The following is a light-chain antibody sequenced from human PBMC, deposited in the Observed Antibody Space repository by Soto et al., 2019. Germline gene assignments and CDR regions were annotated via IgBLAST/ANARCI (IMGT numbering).Light chain of an antibody. V-gene: IGKV3-20*01. CDR2: GAS. J-gene: IGKJ1*01. Sequence: EIELTQSPGSLSLSPGERATLSCRASQSVDSRFFAWYQQRPGQAPRLLIYGASRRATGIPDRFTGSGSGTDFTLTISGLEPEDFALYYCQQYDSSVTFGLGTKVEIK. CDR3: QQYDSSVT. CDR1: QSVDSRF.